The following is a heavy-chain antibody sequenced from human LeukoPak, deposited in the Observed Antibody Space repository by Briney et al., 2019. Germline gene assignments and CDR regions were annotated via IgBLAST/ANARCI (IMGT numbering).Heavy chain of an antibody. V-gene: IGHV4-34*01. CDR2: INHSGST. Sequence: SETLSLTRAVYGGSFSGYYWSWIRQPPGKGVECIGEINHSGSTNYNPSLKRRVTISVDTSKNQFAPKLSSVTAADAAVYYCASLYNDDYWGQGTLVTVSS. CDR1: GGSFSGYY. D-gene: IGHD1-14*01. CDR3: ASLYNDDY. J-gene: IGHJ4*02.